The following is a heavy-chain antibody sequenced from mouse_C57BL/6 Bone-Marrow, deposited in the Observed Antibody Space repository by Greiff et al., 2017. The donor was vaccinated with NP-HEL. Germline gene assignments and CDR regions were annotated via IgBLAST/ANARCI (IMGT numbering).Heavy chain of an antibody. CDR2: ISYDGSN. Sequence: VQLKESGPGLVKPSQSLSLTCSVTGYSITSGYYWNWIRQFPGNKLEWMGYISYDGSNNYNPSLKNRISITRDTSKNQFFLKFNSVTTEDTATYYCAREGYYGSSFWYFDVWGTGTTVTVSS. D-gene: IGHD1-1*01. J-gene: IGHJ1*03. CDR1: GYSITSGYY. V-gene: IGHV3-6*01. CDR3: AREGYYGSSFWYFDV.